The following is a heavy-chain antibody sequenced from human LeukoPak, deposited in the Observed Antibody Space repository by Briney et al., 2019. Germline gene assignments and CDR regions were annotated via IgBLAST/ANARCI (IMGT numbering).Heavy chain of an antibody. J-gene: IGHJ4*02. CDR1: GFTVSSNY. V-gene: IGHV3-53*01. CDR2: IYSGGST. CDR3: ARDRITMVRGVIRRYFDY. D-gene: IGHD3-10*01. Sequence: GGSLRLSCAASGFTVSSNYMSWVRHAPRKGLERVSVIYSGGSTYYSDSVKGRFTISRDNSKNTLYLQMNSLRAEDTAVYYCARDRITMVRGVIRRYFDYWGQGTLVTVSS.